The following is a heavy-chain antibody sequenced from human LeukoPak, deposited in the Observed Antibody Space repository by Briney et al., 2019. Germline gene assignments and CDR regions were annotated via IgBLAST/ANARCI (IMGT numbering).Heavy chain of an antibody. CDR2: INHSGST. D-gene: IGHD2-2*02. V-gene: IGHV4-34*01. J-gene: IGHJ4*02. CDR3: ARPNHRDHCSSTSCYRYFDY. CDR1: GASFSGYW. Sequence: SETLSLTCAVYGASFSGYWWSWIRQPPGKGLEWIGEINHSGSTNYNPSLKSRVTISVDTSRNQFSLNLRSVTAADTAVYYCARPNHRDHCSSTSCYRYFDYWGQGTLVTVSS.